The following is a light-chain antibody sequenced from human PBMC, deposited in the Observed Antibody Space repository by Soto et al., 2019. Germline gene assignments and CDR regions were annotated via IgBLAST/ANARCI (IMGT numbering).Light chain of an antibody. CDR3: SSFKASNNLL. J-gene: IGLJ2*01. Sequence: QSALTQPPSASGSPGQSVTISCTGTSSDVGGYNYVSWYQQHPGKAPKLMIYEVSKRPSGVPDRFSGSKSGNTASLTVSGLQVEDEADYYCSSFKASNNLLFGGGTKVTVL. CDR1: SSDVGGYNY. CDR2: EVS. V-gene: IGLV2-8*01.